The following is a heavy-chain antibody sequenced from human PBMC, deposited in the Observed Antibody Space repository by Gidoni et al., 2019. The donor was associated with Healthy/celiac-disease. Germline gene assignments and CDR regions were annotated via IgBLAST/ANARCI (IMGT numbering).Heavy chain of an antibody. J-gene: IGHJ6*02. Sequence: EVQLVASGGGLVKPGGSLRLSCAASGFTFSSYSMTWVRQAPGKGLAWVSSISSSSSYIYYADSVKGRFTISRDNAKNSLYLQMNSLRAEDTAVDYCARDASRIQLWSNNYYYYGMDVWGQGTTVTVSS. CDR3: ARDASRIQLWSNNYYYYGMDV. CDR2: ISSSSSYI. D-gene: IGHD5-18*01. V-gene: IGHV3-21*01. CDR1: GFTFSSYS.